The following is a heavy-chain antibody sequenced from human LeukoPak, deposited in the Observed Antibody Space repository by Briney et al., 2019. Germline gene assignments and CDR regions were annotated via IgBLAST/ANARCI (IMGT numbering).Heavy chain of an antibody. J-gene: IGHJ4*02. V-gene: IGHV4-34*01. CDR1: GGSFSGYY. D-gene: IGHD3-16*01. Sequence: KPSETLSLTCAVYGGSFSGYYWSWIRQPPGKGLEWIGEINHSGSTNYNPSLKSQVTISVDTSKNQFSLKLSSVTAADTAVYYCARGPGPFGYWGQGTLVTVSS. CDR3: ARGPGPFGY. CDR2: INHSGST.